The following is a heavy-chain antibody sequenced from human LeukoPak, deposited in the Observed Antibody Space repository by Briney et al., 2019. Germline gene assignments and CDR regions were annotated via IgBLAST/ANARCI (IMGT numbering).Heavy chain of an antibody. CDR3: ARNKGRYGSGRVHFDP. CDR1: GGSISGYY. V-gene: IGHV4-59*08. Sequence: SETLSLTCTVSGGSISGYYWSWIRQPPGKGLEWIGYMYYSGSTKYNPSLKSRVSISVDTSKNQFSLKLSSVTAADTAVYYCARNKGRYGSGRVHFDPWGQGTLVTVSS. D-gene: IGHD3-10*01. CDR2: MYYSGST. J-gene: IGHJ5*02.